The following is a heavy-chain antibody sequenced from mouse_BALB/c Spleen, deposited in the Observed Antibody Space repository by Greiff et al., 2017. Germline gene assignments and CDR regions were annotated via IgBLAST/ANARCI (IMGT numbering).Heavy chain of an antibody. Sequence: VQLQQSGAELVKPGASVKLSCTASGFNIKDTYMHWVKQRPEQGLEWIGRIDPANGNTKYDPKFQGKATITADTSSNTAYLQLSSLTSEDTAVYYCARYGGGGAWFAYWGQGTLVTVSA. CDR2: IDPANGNT. V-gene: IGHV14-3*02. CDR1: GFNIKDTY. CDR3: ARYGGGGAWFAY. D-gene: IGHD1-1*02. J-gene: IGHJ3*01.